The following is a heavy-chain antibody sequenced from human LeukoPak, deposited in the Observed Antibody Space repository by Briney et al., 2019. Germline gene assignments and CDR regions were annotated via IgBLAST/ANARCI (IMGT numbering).Heavy chain of an antibody. CDR1: GFTFSSYW. CDR2: IKQDGSEK. D-gene: IGHD3-10*01. CDR3: GRDIVDVWFGESGGY. J-gene: IGHJ4*02. V-gene: IGHV3-7*01. Sequence: GGSLRLSCAASGFTFSSYWMSWVRQAPGKGLEWVANIKQDGSEKYYVDSVKGRFTISRDNAKNSLYLQMNSLRAEDTAVYYCGRDIVDVWFGESGGYWGQGTLVTVSS.